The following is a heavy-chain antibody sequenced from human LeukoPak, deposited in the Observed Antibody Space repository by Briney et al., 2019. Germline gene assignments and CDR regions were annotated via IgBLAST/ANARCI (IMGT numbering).Heavy chain of an antibody. Sequence: GGSLRLSCAASGFTFSNYGMHWVRQAPGRGLEWVAVIWYDGSTKYYADSVKGRFTISRDNSKNMLYLQMNSLRAEDTAVYYCAANFDFWGQGTLVTVSS. V-gene: IGHV3-33*01. CDR2: IWYDGSTK. CDR3: AANFDF. J-gene: IGHJ4*02. CDR1: GFTFSNYG.